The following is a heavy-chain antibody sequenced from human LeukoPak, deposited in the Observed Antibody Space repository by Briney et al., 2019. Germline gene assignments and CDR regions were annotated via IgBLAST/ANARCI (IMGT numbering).Heavy chain of an antibody. J-gene: IGHJ4*02. CDR1: GFTFSSYA. CDR2: ISGSGGST. CDR3: AKGHGGNEYYFDY. V-gene: IGHV3-23*01. D-gene: IGHD4-23*01. Sequence: GGSLRLSCAASGFTFSSYAMSWVRQAPGKGLEWVSAISGSGGSTYYADSVKGRFTISRDNSKNTLCLQMNSLRAEDTAVYYCAKGHGGNEYYFDYWGQGTLVTVSS.